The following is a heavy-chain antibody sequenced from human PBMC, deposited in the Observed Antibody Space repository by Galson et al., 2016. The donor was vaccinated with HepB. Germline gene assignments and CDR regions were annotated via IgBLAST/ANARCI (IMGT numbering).Heavy chain of an antibody. J-gene: IGHJ6*02. V-gene: IGHV5-10-1*01. CDR2: IDPSDSYA. Sequence: QSGAEVKKPGESLRISCKGSGYSFTRNWISWVRQMPGKGLEWMGRIDPSDSYASYSPSFQGHVTISADKSISTAYPQWSSLKASDSAMYYCARHKSTGWYVRLMDVWGQGTTVTVSS. CDR3: ARHKSTGWYVRLMDV. CDR1: GYSFTRNW. D-gene: IGHD6-19*01.